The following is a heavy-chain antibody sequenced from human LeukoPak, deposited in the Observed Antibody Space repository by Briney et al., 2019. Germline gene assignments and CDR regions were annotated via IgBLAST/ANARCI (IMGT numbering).Heavy chain of an antibody. CDR1: GGSISSYY. J-gene: IGHJ5*02. V-gene: IGHV4-59*01. D-gene: IGHD3-9*01. CDR2: IYYSGST. Sequence: SETLSLTCTVSGGSISSYYWSWIRQPPGKGLEWIGYIYYSGSTNYNPSLKSRVTISVDTSKNQFSLKLSSVTAADTAVYYCARAGYDILTGYYSGWFDPWGQGTLVTVSS. CDR3: ARAGYDILTGYYSGWFDP.